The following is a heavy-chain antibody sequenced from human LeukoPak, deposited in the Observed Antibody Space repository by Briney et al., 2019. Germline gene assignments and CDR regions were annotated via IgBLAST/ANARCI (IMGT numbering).Heavy chain of an antibody. CDR1: GGSISSYY. J-gene: IGHJ4*02. CDR2: IYYSGST. D-gene: IGHD5-12*01. V-gene: IGHV4-59*08. CDR3: ARHPIGYDRYYFDY. Sequence: SETLSLTCTVSGGSISSYYWSWIRQPPGKGLEWIGYIYYSGSTNYNPSLKNRVTISVDTSKNQFSLKLSSVTAADTAVYYCARHPIGYDRYYFDYWGQGTLVTVSS.